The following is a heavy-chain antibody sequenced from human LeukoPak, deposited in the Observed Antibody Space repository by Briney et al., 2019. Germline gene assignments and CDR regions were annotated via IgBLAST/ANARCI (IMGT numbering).Heavy chain of an antibody. CDR3: ARSGLRYFDWLDPNWFDP. D-gene: IGHD3-9*01. CDR1: GGTFSSYA. Sequence: GASVKVSCKASGGTFSSYAISWVRQAPGQGLEWMGGIIPIFGTANYAQKFQGRVTITADESTSTAYMELSGLRSEDTAVYYCARSGLRYFDWLDPNWFDPWGQGTLVTVSS. J-gene: IGHJ5*02. V-gene: IGHV1-69*13. CDR2: IIPIFGTA.